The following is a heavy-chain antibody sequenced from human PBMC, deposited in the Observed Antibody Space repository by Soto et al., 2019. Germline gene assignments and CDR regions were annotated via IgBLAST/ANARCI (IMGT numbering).Heavy chain of an antibody. Sequence: PGGSLRLSCAASGFTFSNAWMNWVRQAPGKGLGWVGRIKSKTDGGTTDYAAPVKGRFTISRDDSKNTLYLQMNSLKTEDTAVYYCTTSTTDSSSWSPGIDYWGQGTLVTVSS. CDR2: IKSKTDGGTT. CDR3: TTSTTDSSSWSPGIDY. D-gene: IGHD6-13*01. V-gene: IGHV3-15*07. J-gene: IGHJ4*02. CDR1: GFTFSNAW.